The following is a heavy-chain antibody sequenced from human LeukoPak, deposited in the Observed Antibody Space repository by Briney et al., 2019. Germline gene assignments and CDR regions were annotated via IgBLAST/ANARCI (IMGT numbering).Heavy chain of an antibody. J-gene: IGHJ6*03. CDR3: ARAPIAVAGSRSYYYYYMDV. CDR2: IIPIFGTA. D-gene: IGHD6-19*01. CDR1: GYSFTSYW. Sequence: KISCKGSGYSFTSYWISWVRQAPGQGLEWMGGIIPIFGTANYAQKFQGRVTITADESTSTAYMELSSLRSEDTAVYYCARAPIAVAGSRSYYYYYMDVWGKGTTVTVSS. V-gene: IGHV1-69*01.